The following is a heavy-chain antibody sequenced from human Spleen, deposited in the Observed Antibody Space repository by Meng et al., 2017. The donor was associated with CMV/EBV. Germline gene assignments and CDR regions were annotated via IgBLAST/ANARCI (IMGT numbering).Heavy chain of an antibody. V-gene: IGHV3-69-1*01. D-gene: IGHD3-10*01. J-gene: IGHJ6*02. CDR3: ARVFRYYDSGSYDHGMDV. Sequence: GGSLRLSCAASDFIVSTNYLTWVRQAPGKGLEWVSDSVKGRFNISRDNAKNSLDLQMNSLRAEDTAVYYCARVFRYYDSGSYDHGMDVWGQGTTVTVSS. CDR1: DFIVSTNY.